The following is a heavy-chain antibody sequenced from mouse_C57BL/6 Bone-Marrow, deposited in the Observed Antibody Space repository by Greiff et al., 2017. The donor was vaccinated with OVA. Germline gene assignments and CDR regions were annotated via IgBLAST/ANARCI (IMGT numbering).Heavy chain of an antibody. CDR1: GYTFTSYW. CDR3: ASAVFAY. CDR2: IDPSDSYT. J-gene: IGHJ3*01. Sequence: QVQLQQPGAELVKPGASVKLSCKASGYTFTSYWMQWVKQRPGQGLEWIGEIDPSDSYTNYNQKFKSKATLTVDTSSSTAYMQLNSLTSEDSAVYYCASAVFAYWGQGTLITVSA. V-gene: IGHV1-50*01.